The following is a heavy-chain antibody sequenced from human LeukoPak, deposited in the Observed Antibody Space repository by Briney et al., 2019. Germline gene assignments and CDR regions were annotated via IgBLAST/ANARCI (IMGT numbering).Heavy chain of an antibody. V-gene: IGHV3-23*01. CDR3: AKDEQWLAKNYYYGMDV. J-gene: IGHJ6*02. D-gene: IGHD6-19*01. CDR2: ISGSGGST. CDR1: GFTFSSYA. Sequence: GSLRLSCAASGFTFSSYAMSWVRQAPGKGLEWVSAISGSGGSTYYADSVKGRFTISRDNSKNTLYLQMNSLRAEDTAVYYCAKDEQWLAKNYYYGMDVWGQGTTVTVSS.